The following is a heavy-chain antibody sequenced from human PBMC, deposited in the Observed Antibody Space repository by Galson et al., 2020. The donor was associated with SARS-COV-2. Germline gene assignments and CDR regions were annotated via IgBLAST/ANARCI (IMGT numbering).Heavy chain of an antibody. CDR1: GFSLSTSGVA. V-gene: IGHV2-5*02. Sequence: SGPTLVKPTQTLTLTCTFSGFSLSTSGVAVGWIRQPPGKALEWLAFLYWDDDKRYSPSLWSRPTVTKETSNNPVVLTMTNMHPVDTAKYYCAHTEYTASSPPCDYWGQGTLVTVSS. CDR3: AHTEYTASSPPCDY. J-gene: IGHJ4*02. D-gene: IGHD6-6*01. CDR2: LYWDDDK.